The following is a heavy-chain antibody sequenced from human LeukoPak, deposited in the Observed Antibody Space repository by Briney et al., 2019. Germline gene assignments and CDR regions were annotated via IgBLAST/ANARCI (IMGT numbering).Heavy chain of an antibody. CDR1: GFSFSSFA. CDR2: IRSNGATA. V-gene: IGHV3-23*01. Sequence: GGSLRLSCAASGFSFSSFAMTWVRQAPGKGLEWVSTIRSNGATAYNADSVKGRFTISRDNSKNTVYLLMNSLRVEDTAIYYCARGQEFDDGVFDSWGQGTLVTVSS. D-gene: IGHD1-1*01. J-gene: IGHJ4*02. CDR3: ARGQEFDDGVFDS.